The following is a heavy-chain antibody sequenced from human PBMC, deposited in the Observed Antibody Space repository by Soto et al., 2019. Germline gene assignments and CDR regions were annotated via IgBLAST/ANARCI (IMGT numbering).Heavy chain of an antibody. CDR2: IKQDGSAK. D-gene: IGHD2-2*01. CDR3: ARGWGYCSSTSCYYFDY. J-gene: IGHJ4*02. CDR1: GFTFSSYW. Sequence: GGSLRLSCAASGFTFSSYWMSWVRQAPGKGLEWVANIKQDGSAKYYVDSVKGRFTISRDNAKNSLYLQRNSLRAEDTAGYYCARGWGYCSSTSCYYFDYWGQGTLVTVSS. V-gene: IGHV3-7*01.